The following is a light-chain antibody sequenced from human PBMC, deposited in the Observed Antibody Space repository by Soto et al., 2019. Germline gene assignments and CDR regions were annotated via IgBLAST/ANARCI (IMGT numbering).Light chain of an antibody. Sequence: DIQMTQSPSTLSASIGDRVTITCRASQSISSWLAWYQQKPGKAPKFLIHKVSTLVSGVPSRFSGSGSGTEFTLTISSLQPDDFATYFCQEYYTYPWTFCQGTKVEIK. V-gene: IGKV1-5*03. CDR2: KVS. J-gene: IGKJ1*01. CDR1: QSISSW. CDR3: QEYYTYPWT.